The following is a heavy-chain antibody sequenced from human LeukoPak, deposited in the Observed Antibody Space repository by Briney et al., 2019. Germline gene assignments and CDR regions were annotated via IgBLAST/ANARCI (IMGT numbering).Heavy chain of an antibody. D-gene: IGHD2-2*01. Sequence: SQTPSLTCAISGDSVSSNSAAWNWIRQSPSRGLEWLGRTYYRSKWYNDYAVSVKSRITINPDTSKNQFSLQLNSVTPEDTAVYYCARGVVVPAAMGLFDYWGQGTLVTVSS. CDR1: GDSVSSNSAA. CDR3: ARGVVVPAAMGLFDY. CDR2: TYYRSKWYN. J-gene: IGHJ4*02. V-gene: IGHV6-1*01.